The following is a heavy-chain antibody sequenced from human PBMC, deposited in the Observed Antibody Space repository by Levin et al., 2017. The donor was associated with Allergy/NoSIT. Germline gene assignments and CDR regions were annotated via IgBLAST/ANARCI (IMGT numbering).Heavy chain of an antibody. CDR3: ARPRRGCPGDTCYSDFDF. J-gene: IGHJ4*02. V-gene: IGHV7-4-1*02. CDR2: INTKTGNP. Sequence: ASVKVSCKASGYTFTNYAMIWLRQAPGQGLEWMGWINTKTGNPAYAQDFTGRFVFSLDTSVNAAYLQISSLKAEDTAVYYCARPRRGCPGDTCYSDFDFCGQGTLVTVSS. D-gene: IGHD2-15*01. CDR1: GYTFTNYA.